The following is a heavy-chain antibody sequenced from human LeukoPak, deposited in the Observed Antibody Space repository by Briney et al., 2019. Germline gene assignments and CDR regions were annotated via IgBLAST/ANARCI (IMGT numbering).Heavy chain of an antibody. J-gene: IGHJ3*02. V-gene: IGHV4-30-2*01. CDR3: ASDAGKRDKDAFDI. CDR1: GGSISSGGYY. Sequence: SQTLSLTCTVSGGSISSGGYYWSWIRQPPGKGLEWIGYIYHSGSTYYNPSLKSRVTISVDRSKNQFSLKLSSVTAADTAVYYCASDAGKRDKDAFDIWGQGTMVTVSS. CDR2: IYHSGST. D-gene: IGHD1-1*01.